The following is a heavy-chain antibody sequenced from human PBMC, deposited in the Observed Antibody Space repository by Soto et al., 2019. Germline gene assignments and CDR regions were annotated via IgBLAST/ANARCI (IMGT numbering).Heavy chain of an antibody. V-gene: IGHV1-18*01. CDR3: AKNGQPPYYYYGMDV. CDR2: ISGYNGDT. CDR1: GYTFSRYG. D-gene: IGHD2-8*01. Sequence: QGQLVQSGPEAKKPGASVKVSCKASGYTFSRYGISWVRQAPGQGLEWMGWISGYNGDTKYAQKVQGRVTMTIDTSTSTAYMEVRRLTSDDTAIYYCAKNGQPPYYYYGMDVWGQGTTVTVSS. J-gene: IGHJ6*02.